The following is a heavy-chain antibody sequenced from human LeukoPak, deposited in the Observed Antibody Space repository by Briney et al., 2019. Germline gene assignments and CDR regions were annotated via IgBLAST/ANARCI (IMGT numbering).Heavy chain of an antibody. D-gene: IGHD6-19*01. Sequence: SETLSLTCTVSGGAIDNYYWSWIRQPPGKGLEWIAYVYYSGTINYNPSLESRVTISVDTSKNQFSLRLTSVAAADTAVYYCGRHVSNGWDYHYGLDVWGQGTTVTVSS. CDR2: VYYSGTI. CDR3: GRHVSNGWDYHYGLDV. J-gene: IGHJ6*02. CDR1: GGAIDNYY. V-gene: IGHV4-59*08.